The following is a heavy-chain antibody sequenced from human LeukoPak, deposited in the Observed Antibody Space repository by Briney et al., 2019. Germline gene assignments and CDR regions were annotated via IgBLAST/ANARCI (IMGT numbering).Heavy chain of an antibody. CDR3: ARDGPREYQLLYYFDY. J-gene: IGHJ4*02. CDR2: IKQDGSEK. Sequence: GGSLRLSCAASGFTLSSYWMSWVRQAPGKGLEWVANIKQDGSEKYYVDSVKGRFTISRDNAKNSLYLQMNSLRAEDTAVYYCARDGPREYQLLYYFDYWGQGTLVTVSS. D-gene: IGHD2-2*01. CDR1: GFTLSSYW. V-gene: IGHV3-7*03.